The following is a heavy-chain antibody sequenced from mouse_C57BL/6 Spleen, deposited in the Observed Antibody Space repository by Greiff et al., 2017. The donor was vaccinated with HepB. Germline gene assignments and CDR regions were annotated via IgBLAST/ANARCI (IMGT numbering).Heavy chain of an antibody. CDR1: GFTFSSYG. D-gene: IGHD4-1*01. V-gene: IGHV5-6*01. CDR2: ISSGGSYT. J-gene: IGHJ4*01. Sequence: EVKLVESGGDLVKPGGSLKLSCAASGFTFSSYGMSWVRQTPDKRLEWVATISSGGSYTYYPDSVKGRFTISRDNAKNTLYLQMSSLKSEDTAMYYCAREGQAGTNYAMDYWGQGTSVTVSS. CDR3: AREGQAGTNYAMDY.